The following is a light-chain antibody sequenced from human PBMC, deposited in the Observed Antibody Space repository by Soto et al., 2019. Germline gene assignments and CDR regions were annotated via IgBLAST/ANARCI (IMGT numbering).Light chain of an antibody. J-gene: IGKJ5*01. V-gene: IGKV3-20*01. CDR2: GAS. Sequence: EIVLTQSPGTLSLSPGERATLSCRASQSVTSYYLAWYQQKPGQAPRLLIYGASRRATDIPDRFSGSGSGTDFTLTISRLEPEDFAVYYCQQYNSWPITFGQGTRL. CDR1: QSVTSYY. CDR3: QQYNSWPIT.